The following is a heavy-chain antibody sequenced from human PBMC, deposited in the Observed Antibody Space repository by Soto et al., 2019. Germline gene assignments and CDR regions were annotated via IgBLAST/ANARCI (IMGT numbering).Heavy chain of an antibody. CDR2: SRNKANTYAT. J-gene: IGHJ4*02. CDR1: GFTFSDHY. CDR3: ATEYPYDKRYFDY. D-gene: IGHD3-22*01. Sequence: EVQLVESGGGLVQPGGSLRLSCAVSGFTFSDHYMDWVRQAPGKGLEWVGRSRNKANTYATEYAASVKGRFSISRDDSKNSLYLQMNSLKTEDTAVYYCATEYPYDKRYFDYWGQGTLVTVSS. V-gene: IGHV3-72*01.